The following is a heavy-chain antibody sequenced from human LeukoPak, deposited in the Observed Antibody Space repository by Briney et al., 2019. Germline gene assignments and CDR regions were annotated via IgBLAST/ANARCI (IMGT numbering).Heavy chain of an antibody. CDR2: TYYRSKWYN. V-gene: IGHV6-1*01. CDR3: ARGLTPLGEFYYYYGMDV. CDR1: GDSVSSNSAA. Sequence: SQTLSLTCAISGDSVSSNSAAWNWIRQSPSRGLEWLGRTYYRSKWYNDYAVSVESRITINPDTSKNQFSLQLNSVTPEDTAVYYCARGLTPLGEFYYYYGMDVWGQGTTVTVSS. D-gene: IGHD3-10*01. J-gene: IGHJ6*02.